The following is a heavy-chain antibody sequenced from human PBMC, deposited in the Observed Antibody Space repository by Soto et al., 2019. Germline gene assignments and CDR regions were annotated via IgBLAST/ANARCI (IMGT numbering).Heavy chain of an antibody. J-gene: IGHJ5*02. D-gene: IGHD1-20*01. CDR1: GYTFTTYG. Sequence: QIQLLQSGAEVKKPGTSVKVSCQASGYTFTTYGIIWVRQAPGQGLEWMGWINPNSGHTNYAQNLKDRATMTTDTSTNTSYMELMPLTSDYTAVYFCSRRQVVNFENWFDPWGQGTLVTVSS. CDR2: INPNSGHT. CDR3: SRRQVVNFENWFDP. V-gene: IGHV1-18*01.